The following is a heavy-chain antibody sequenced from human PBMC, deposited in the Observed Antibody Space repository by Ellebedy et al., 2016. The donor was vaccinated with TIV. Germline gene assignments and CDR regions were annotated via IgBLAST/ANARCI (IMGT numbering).Heavy chain of an antibody. CDR1: GGSISSSSYY. V-gene: IGHV4-39*07. Sequence: MPSETLSLTCTVSGGSISSSSYYWGWIRQPPGKGLEWIGSIYYSGSTYYNPSLKSRVTMSVDTSKNQFSLKLSSVTAADTAVYYCARDPGYRGYGMDVWGQGTTVTVSS. J-gene: IGHJ6*02. CDR2: IYYSGST. D-gene: IGHD5-18*01. CDR3: ARDPGYRGYGMDV.